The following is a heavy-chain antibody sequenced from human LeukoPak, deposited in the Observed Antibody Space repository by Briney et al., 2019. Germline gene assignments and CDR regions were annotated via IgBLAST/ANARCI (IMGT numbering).Heavy chain of an antibody. CDR1: GFTVSSNY. CDR2: IYSGGST. D-gene: IGHD4-17*01. J-gene: IGHJ6*02. V-gene: IGHV3-53*01. CDR3: AKYGFVNYYYGMDV. Sequence: GGSLRLSCAASGFTVSSNYMSWARQAPGKGLEWVSVIYSGGSTYYADSVKGRFTISRDNSKNTLYLQMNSLRAEDTAVYYCAKYGFVNYYYGMDVWGQGTTVTVSS.